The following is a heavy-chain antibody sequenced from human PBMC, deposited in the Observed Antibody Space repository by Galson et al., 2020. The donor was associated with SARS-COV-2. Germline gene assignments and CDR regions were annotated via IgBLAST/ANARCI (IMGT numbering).Heavy chain of an antibody. CDR3: AKEGPNYDFWSGSSWSTDY. V-gene: IGHV3-30*04. Sequence: TGGSLRLSCAASGFTFSRYAMHWVRQAPGKGLEWVAGLSYDGADTSYADSVKGRFTISRDNSKNTLYLQMNSLRREDTAVYYCAKEGPNYDFWSGSSWSTDYWGQGTLVTVSS. CDR1: GFTFSRYA. CDR2: LSYDGADT. J-gene: IGHJ4*02. D-gene: IGHD3-3*01.